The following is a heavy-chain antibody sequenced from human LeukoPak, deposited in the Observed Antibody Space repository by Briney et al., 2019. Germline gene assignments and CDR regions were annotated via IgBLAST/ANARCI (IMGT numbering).Heavy chain of an antibody. D-gene: IGHD2-21*01. V-gene: IGHV4-4*07. CDR2: VHTSGT. CDR1: GGSISSYY. Sequence: SETLSLTCTVSGGSISSYYWSWIRQPAGKGLEWIGRVHTSGTSYDPSLKSRVTISVDTSKNQFSLKLTSLTAADTAVYYCAKGGKGFPLGLRFDSWGQGTLVSVSS. CDR3: AKGGKGFPLGLRFDS. J-gene: IGHJ4*02.